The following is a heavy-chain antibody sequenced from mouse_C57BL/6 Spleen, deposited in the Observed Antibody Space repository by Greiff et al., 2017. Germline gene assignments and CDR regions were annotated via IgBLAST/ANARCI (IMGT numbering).Heavy chain of an antibody. V-gene: IGHV14-1*01. J-gene: IGHJ4*01. CDR1: GFNIKDYY. CDR3: TEDGYPFSMDD. D-gene: IGHD2-3*01. Sequence: EVQLQQSGAELVRPGASVKLSCTASGFNIKDYYMHWVKQRPEQGLEWIGRIDPEDGDTASAPKFQGKATMTADTSSNTAYLQLSSLTSEDTAVYYGTEDGYPFSMDDCGQGTSVTVSS. CDR2: IDPEDGDT.